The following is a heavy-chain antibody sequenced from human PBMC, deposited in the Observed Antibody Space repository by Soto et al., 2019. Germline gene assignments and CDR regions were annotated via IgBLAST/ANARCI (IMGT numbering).Heavy chain of an antibody. D-gene: IGHD6-6*01. V-gene: IGHV4-31*03. CDR1: GGSITGGNYQ. CDR3: ARRASSGRDPFYFDS. J-gene: IGHJ4*02. Sequence: QVQLQESGPGLVEPSQTLSLTCTVSGGSITGGNYQWTWIRQHPAKGREWIGNIHHSGSTYYIPFLRDRVTISVDTSENQFALKLSSVTAADTAVYFCARRASSGRDPFYFDSWGQGTLVAVSS. CDR2: IHHSGST.